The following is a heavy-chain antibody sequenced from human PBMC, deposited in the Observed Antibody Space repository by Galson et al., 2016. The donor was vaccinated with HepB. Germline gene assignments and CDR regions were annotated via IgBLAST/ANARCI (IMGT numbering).Heavy chain of an antibody. J-gene: IGHJ4*02. D-gene: IGHD5-24*01. V-gene: IGHV3-7*01. CDR2: IDQEGSEK. Sequence: LRLSCAASGFTFSRHWMSWVRQAPGKGLEWVANIDQEGSEKWYVDSVKGRFTISRDNAKNLVNLQMNSAKSEDTAVYYCARSLVGDGYSSGYWGQGILVSVSS. CDR1: GFTFSRHW. CDR3: ARSLVGDGYSSGY.